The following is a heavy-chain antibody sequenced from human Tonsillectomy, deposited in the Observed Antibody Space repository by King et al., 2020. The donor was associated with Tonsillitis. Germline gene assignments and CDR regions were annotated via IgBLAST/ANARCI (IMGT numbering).Heavy chain of an antibody. CDR1: GGSISSSDHY. J-gene: IGHJ4*02. CDR3: ARYVSGSFDY. V-gene: IGHV4-39*01. CDR2: LSNSGTS. D-gene: IGHD1-26*01. Sequence: LQLQESGPGIVKPSETLSLTCTVSGGSISSSDHYWAWIRQPPGKGLEWIGYLSNSGTSLYNPSLKGRITISGGTSENRFPLELSSGTAADTAVYFCARYVSGSFDYWGQGALVTVSS.